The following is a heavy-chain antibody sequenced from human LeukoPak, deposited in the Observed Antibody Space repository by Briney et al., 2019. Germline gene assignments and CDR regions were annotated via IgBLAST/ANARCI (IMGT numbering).Heavy chain of an antibody. CDR1: GFTFRNYW. CDR3: VRSRGQALRYLEWLLRRPFDY. J-gene: IGHJ4*02. CDR2: IRQDAAEK. D-gene: IGHD3-3*01. V-gene: IGHV3-7*03. Sequence: GGSLRLSCAASGFTFRNYWMSWVRQAPGKGLEWVANIRQDAAEKYYVDSVKGRFTISRDNSKNTLYLQMNSLRAEDTAVYYCVRSRGQALRYLEWLLRRPFDYWGQGTLVSVSS.